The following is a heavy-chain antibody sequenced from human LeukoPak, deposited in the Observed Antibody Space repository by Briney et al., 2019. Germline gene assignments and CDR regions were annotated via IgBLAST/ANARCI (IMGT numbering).Heavy chain of an antibody. J-gene: IGHJ5*02. V-gene: IGHV4-59*01. CDR3: ARSEDWFDP. CDR1: GGSISSYY. CDR2: IYYSGST. Sequence: PSETLSLTCTVSGGSISSYYWSWIRQPPGKGLEWIGYIYYSGSTNYNPSLKSRVTISVDTSKNQFSLKLSSVTAADTAVYYCARSEDWFDPWGQGTLVTVSS.